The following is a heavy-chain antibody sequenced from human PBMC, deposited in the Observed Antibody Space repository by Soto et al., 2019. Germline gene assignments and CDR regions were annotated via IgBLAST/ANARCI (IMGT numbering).Heavy chain of an antibody. CDR1: GYSFTSYW. CDR3: ARDSSSSFYYYGMDV. J-gene: IGHJ6*02. CDR2: IYPGDSDT. D-gene: IGHD6-6*01. V-gene: IGHV5-51*01. Sequence: GESLKISCKGSGYSFTSYWIGWVRQMPGKGLEWMGIIYPGDSDTRYSPSFQGQVTISADKSISTAYLQWSSLKASDTAMYYCARDSSSSFYYYGMDVWGQGTTVTDSS.